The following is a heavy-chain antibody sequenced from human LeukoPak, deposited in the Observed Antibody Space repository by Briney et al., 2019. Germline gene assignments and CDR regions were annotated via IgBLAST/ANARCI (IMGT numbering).Heavy chain of an antibody. J-gene: IGHJ6*02. V-gene: IGHV3-15*01. CDR1: GFTFSNAW. D-gene: IGHD1-1*01. CDR3: TTLPMEYYYYYGMDV. Sequence: GGSLRRSCAASGFTFSNAWMSWVRQAPGKGLEWVGRIKSKTDGGTTDYDAPAKGRFTISRDDSKNTLYLQMNSLKTEVTAVYYCTTLPMEYYYYYGMDVWGQGTTVTVSS. CDR2: IKSKTDGGTT.